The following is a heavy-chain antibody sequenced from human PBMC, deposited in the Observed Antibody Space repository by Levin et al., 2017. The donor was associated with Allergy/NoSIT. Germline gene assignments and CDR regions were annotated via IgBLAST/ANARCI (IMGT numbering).Heavy chain of an antibody. D-gene: IGHD6-6*01. CDR1: GFTFSTYA. CDR2: ISGSGGGT. J-gene: IGHJ4*02. V-gene: IGHV3-23*01. CDR3: AKGLEQLDPTPGNDY. Sequence: GGSLRLSCGASGFTFSTYAMSWVRQAPGKGLEWVSVISGSGGGTYYADSVKGRFTISRDRSKNTLYLQMNSLRAEDTAVYYCAKGLEQLDPTPGNDYWGQGTLVTVSS.